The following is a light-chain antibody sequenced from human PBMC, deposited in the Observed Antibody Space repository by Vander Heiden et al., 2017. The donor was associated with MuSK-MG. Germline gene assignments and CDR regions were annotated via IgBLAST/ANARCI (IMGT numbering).Light chain of an antibody. Sequence: DIQMTQSPSSLSAPVGDRVTITCRANQTVLTYLNWYQQKLGKAPNLLIYAASTLQSGVPSRFSGSGSGTDFTLTISRLQPEDFGTYYWQQSFVIHSFGQRTKVEI. J-gene: IGKJ1*01. CDR2: AAS. CDR1: QTVLTY. CDR3: QQSFVIHS. V-gene: IGKV1-39*01.